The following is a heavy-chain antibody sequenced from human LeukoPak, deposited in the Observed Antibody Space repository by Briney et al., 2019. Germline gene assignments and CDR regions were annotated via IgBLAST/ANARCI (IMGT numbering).Heavy chain of an antibody. Sequence: PSETLSLTCAVYGGSFSGYYWSWIRQPPGKGLEWIGEINHSESTNYNPSLKSRVTISVDTSKNQFSLKLSSVTAADTAVYYCASEIDSYCSSTSCYNWFDPWGQGTLVTVSS. CDR2: INHSEST. CDR1: GGSFSGYY. D-gene: IGHD2-2*01. V-gene: IGHV4-34*01. CDR3: ASEIDSYCSSTSCYNWFDP. J-gene: IGHJ5*02.